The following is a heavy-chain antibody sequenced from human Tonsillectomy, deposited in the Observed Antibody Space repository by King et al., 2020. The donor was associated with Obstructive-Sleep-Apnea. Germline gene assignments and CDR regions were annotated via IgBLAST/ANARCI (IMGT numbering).Heavy chain of an antibody. J-gene: IGHJ6*02. CDR1: GFTFSNYA. D-gene: IGHD2/OR15-2a*01. V-gene: IGHV3-23*04. CDR2: ISGSGGST. CDR3: AKILSWEYQPDYYGMDV. Sequence: VQLVESGGGLVQPGGSLRLSCAASGFTFSNYAMSWVRQAPGKGLEWVSVISGSGGSTYSADSVKGRFTISRDNSKNTLYLQMNSLRAEDTAVYYCAKILSWEYQPDYYGMDVWGQGTTVTVSS.